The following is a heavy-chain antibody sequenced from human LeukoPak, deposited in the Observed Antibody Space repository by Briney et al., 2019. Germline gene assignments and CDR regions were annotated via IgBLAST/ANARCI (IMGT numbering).Heavy chain of an antibody. J-gene: IGHJ4*02. V-gene: IGHV3-23*01. CDR2: GSGRGDVI. CDR1: GFTLGNYA. D-gene: IGHD3-10*01. Sequence: GGSLRLSCAASGFTLGNYAMSWVRQAPGKGLEWVSSGSGRGDVIYYADSVKGRFTISRDNSKNTLHLQMNSLRGEDTAVYYCAKGGISLVRGSFDYWGQGTLVTVSS. CDR3: AKGGISLVRGSFDY.